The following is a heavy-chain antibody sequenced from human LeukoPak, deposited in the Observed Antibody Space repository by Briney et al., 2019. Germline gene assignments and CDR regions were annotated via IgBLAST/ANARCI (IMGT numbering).Heavy chain of an antibody. CDR3: ARRSTPPYYYDSSGYLGALDI. J-gene: IGHJ3*02. D-gene: IGHD3-22*01. V-gene: IGHV5-51*01. CDR1: GYSFTSYW. Sequence: HGESLKISCKGSGYSFTSYWIGWVRQMPGKGLEWMGIIYPGDSDTRYSPSFQGQVTISADKSISTAYLQWSSLKASDTAMYYCARRSTPPYYYDSSGYLGALDIWGQGTMVTVSS. CDR2: IYPGDSDT.